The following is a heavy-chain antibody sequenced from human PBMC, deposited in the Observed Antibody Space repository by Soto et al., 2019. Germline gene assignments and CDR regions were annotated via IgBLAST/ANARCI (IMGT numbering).Heavy chain of an antibody. J-gene: IGHJ4*02. D-gene: IGHD1-26*01. Sequence: PGGSLRLSCAASGFAFRNFGMQWVRQAPGKGLEWVAVISYDGSNEYYADSVKGRFTISRDNSKNTLYLQMNSLRAEDTAVYYCAKDAGGSSYFDYWGQGTLVTVSS. CDR2: ISYDGSNE. CDR3: AKDAGGSSYFDY. V-gene: IGHV3-30*18. CDR1: GFAFRNFG.